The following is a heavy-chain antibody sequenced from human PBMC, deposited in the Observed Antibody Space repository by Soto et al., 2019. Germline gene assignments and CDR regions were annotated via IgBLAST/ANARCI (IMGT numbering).Heavy chain of an antibody. D-gene: IGHD4-17*01. CDR2: IYPGDSDT. J-gene: IGHJ6*02. CDR1: GYSFTSYR. Sequence: PGESLKISCKVSGYSFTSYRIGWVRQMPGKGLEWMGIIYPGDSDTRYSPSFQGQVTISADKSISTAYLQWSSLKASDNAMYYCARHLGDPRYYSSGMDVWGQGTTVTVSS. V-gene: IGHV5-51*01. CDR3: ARHLGDPRYYSSGMDV.